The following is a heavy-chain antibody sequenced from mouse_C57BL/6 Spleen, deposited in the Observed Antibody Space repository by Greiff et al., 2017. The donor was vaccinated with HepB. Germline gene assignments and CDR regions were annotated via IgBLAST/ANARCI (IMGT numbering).Heavy chain of an antibody. CDR1: GYTFTDYN. CDR3: ARATVVPLAMDY. CDR2: INPNNGGT. Sequence: SGPELVKPGASVKMSCKASGYTFTDYNMHWVKQSHGKSLEWIGYINPNNGGTSYNQKFKGKATLTVNKSSSTAYMELRSLTSEDSAVYYCARATVVPLAMDYWGQGTSVTVSS. D-gene: IGHD1-1*01. V-gene: IGHV1-22*01. J-gene: IGHJ4*01.